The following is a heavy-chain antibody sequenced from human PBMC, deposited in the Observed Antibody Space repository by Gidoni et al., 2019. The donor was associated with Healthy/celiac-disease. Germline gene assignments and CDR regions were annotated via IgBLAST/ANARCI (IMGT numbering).Heavy chain of an antibody. CDR2: IYSGGST. V-gene: IGHV3-66*02. CDR1: GFTVSSHY. Sequence: EVQLVESGGGLVQPGGSLRLSCAASGFTVSSHYMSWVRQAPGKGLEWVSVIYSGGSTYYADSVKGRFTISRDNSKNTLYLQMNSLRAEDTAVYYCARERLGYCSSTSCYAGAFDIWGQGTMVTVSS. J-gene: IGHJ3*02. D-gene: IGHD2-2*01. CDR3: ARERLGYCSSTSCYAGAFDI.